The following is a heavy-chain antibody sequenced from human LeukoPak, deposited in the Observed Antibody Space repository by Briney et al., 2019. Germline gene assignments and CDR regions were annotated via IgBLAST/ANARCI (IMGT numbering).Heavy chain of an antibody. CDR1: GFTFSSYS. J-gene: IGHJ4*02. D-gene: IGHD6-13*01. Sequence: GGSLRLSCAPSGFTFSSYSMNWLRQAPGKGLEWVSSISSSSSYIYYADSVKGRFTISRDNAKNSLYLQMNSLSAEDTAVSYCARDRGIAEADTDYSSQGILVTVYS. CDR2: ISSSSSYI. V-gene: IGHV3-21*01. CDR3: ARDRGIAEADTDY.